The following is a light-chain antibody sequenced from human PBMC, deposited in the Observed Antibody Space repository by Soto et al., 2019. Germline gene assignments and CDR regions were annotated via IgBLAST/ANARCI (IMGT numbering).Light chain of an antibody. CDR2: MAS. J-gene: IGKJ1*01. V-gene: IGKV1-5*03. Sequence: DIQMTQSPSTLSGSVGDRVTITCRASDNIDTRLAWYQQRPGKAPNLLIYMASSLESGVPSRFSGSGSGTEFTLTISSLQPDDFATYYCQQYSSYPWTLGQGTKVDIK. CDR1: DNIDTR. CDR3: QQYSSYPWT.